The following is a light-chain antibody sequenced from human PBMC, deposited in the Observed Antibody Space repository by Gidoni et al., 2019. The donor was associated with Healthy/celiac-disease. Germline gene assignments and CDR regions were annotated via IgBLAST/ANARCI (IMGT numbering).Light chain of an antibody. J-gene: IGKJ4*01. CDR3: QQYYSTLT. V-gene: IGKV4-1*01. CDR2: WAS. Sequence: DIVMTQSPDSLAVSLGERATINCKSSQSVLYSPNNKNYLAWYQQKPGQPPKLLIYWASTRESGVPDRFSGSGSGKDFTLTISSLQAEDVAVYYCQQYYSTLTFGGGTKVEIK. CDR1: QSVLYSPNNKNY.